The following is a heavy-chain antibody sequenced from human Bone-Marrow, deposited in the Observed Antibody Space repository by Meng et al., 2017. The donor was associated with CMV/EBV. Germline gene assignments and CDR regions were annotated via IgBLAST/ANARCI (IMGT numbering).Heavy chain of an antibody. V-gene: IGHV4-31*02. Sequence: TVSGGSISSGGYYWSWIRQHPGKCLEWIGYIYYSGSTYYNPSLKSRVTISVDTSKNQFSLKLSSVTAADTAMYYCAREGLYHAGGFDPWGQGTLVTVSS. CDR3: AREGLYHAGGFDP. J-gene: IGHJ5*02. CDR1: GGSISSGGYY. CDR2: IYYSGST. D-gene: IGHD7-27*01.